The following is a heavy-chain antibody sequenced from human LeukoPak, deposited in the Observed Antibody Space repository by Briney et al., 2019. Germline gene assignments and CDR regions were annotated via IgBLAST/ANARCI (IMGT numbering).Heavy chain of an antibody. CDR1: GGSISSYY. V-gene: IGHV4-59*01. CDR2: IYYSGST. CDR3: ARTGRYCSSTSCRNHDAFDI. J-gene: IGHJ3*02. D-gene: IGHD2-2*01. Sequence: SETLSLTCTVSGGSISSYYWSWIRQPPGKGLEGIGYIYYSGSTNYNPSLKSRVTISVDTSKNQFSLKLSSVPAADTAVYYCARTGRYCSSTSCRNHDAFDIWGQGTMVTVSS.